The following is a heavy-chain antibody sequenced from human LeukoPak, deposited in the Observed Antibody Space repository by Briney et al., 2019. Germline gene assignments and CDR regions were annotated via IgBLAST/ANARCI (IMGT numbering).Heavy chain of an antibody. V-gene: IGHV3-21*01. D-gene: IGHD3-10*01. J-gene: IGHJ3*02. CDR3: ARGHSGTFDI. CDR1: GFTFSSYS. Sequence: PGGSLRLSCAASGFTFSSYSMNWVRQAPGKGLEWVSSISSSSSYIYYADPVKGRFTISRDNAKNSLYLQMNSLRAEDTAVYYCARGHSGTFDIWGQGTMVTVSS. CDR2: ISSSSSYI.